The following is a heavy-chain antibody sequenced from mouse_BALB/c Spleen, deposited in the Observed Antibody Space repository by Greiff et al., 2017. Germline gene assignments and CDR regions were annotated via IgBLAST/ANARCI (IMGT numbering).Heavy chain of an antibody. J-gene: IGHJ4*01. CDR2: ISDGGSYT. CDR1: GFTFSDYY. V-gene: IGHV5-4*02. CDR3: ARDMVRRGYYAMDY. D-gene: IGHD2-1*01. Sequence: EVLLVESGGGLVKPGGSLKLSCAASGFTFSDYYMYWVRQTPEKRLEWVATISDGGSYTYYPDSVKGRFTISRDNAKNTLYLQMSSLKSEDTAMYYCARDMVRRGYYAMDYWGQGTSVTVSS.